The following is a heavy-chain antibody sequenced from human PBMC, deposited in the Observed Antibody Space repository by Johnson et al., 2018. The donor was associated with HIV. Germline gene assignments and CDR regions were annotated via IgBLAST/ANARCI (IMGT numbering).Heavy chain of an antibody. J-gene: IGHJ3*02. CDR3: ARDRVYDLVEMATSMRRDAGAFDI. V-gene: IGHV3-30*02. Sequence: VQVVESGGGVVQPGGSLRLSCAASGFTFSTYGMHWVRQAPGKGLAWVALIRYDGSNKYYVDSVKGRFTISRDNAKNSLYLQMNSLRAEDTALYYCARDRVYDLVEMATSMRRDAGAFDIWGQGTMVTVSS. D-gene: IGHD5-24*01. CDR1: GFTFSTYG. CDR2: IRYDGSNK.